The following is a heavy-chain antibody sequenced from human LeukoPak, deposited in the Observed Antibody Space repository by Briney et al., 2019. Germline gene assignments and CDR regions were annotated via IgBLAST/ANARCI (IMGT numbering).Heavy chain of an antibody. CDR2: IIPIFGTA. CDR1: GGTFSSYA. CDR3: ARRDWGDWYFDL. J-gene: IGHJ2*01. Sequence: ASVKVSCKASGGTFSSYAISWVRQAPGQGLEWMGGIIPIFGTANYAQKFQGRVTITADESTSTAYMELSSLRSEDTAVYYCARRDWGDWYFDLWGRGTLVTVSS. V-gene: IGHV1-69*13. D-gene: IGHD3/OR15-3a*01.